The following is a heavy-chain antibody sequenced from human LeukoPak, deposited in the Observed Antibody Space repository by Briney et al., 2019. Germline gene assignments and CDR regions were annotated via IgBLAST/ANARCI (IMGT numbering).Heavy chain of an antibody. J-gene: IGHJ4*02. V-gene: IGHV4-39*01. Sequence: SETLSLTCTVSGGSINGGVSYWGWIRQSPGKGLEWIGSAFYTGNTYYNPSLESRITIGVDTSRDQLTLKMKSVTASDTAVYFCARGRGQWLASRDWGQGILVTVSS. CDR3: ARGRGQWLASRD. CDR2: AFYTGNT. D-gene: IGHD6-19*01. CDR1: GGSINGGVSY.